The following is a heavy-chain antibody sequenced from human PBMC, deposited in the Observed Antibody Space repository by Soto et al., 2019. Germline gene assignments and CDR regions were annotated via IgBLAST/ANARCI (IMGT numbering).Heavy chain of an antibody. D-gene: IGHD2-15*01. CDR1: GLSLSDYG. V-gene: IGHV3-48*02. Sequence: GGSLRLSCAASGLSLSDYGMNWVRQAPGRGLEWISYINNRADTTNYADSVKGRFTISRDNAKNSLYLQMNSLRDEDTAVYHCASGGSVLRRFDHWGQGALVTVSS. CDR3: ASGGSVLRRFDH. CDR2: INNRADTT. J-gene: IGHJ4*02.